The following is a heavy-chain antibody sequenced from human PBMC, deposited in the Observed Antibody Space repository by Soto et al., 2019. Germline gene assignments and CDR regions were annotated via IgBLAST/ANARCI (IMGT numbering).Heavy chain of an antibody. CDR3: ASMGYHYGSGSYPLDY. CDR2: MYNSGST. Sequence: QVQLQESGPGLVKPSETLSLTCTVSGGSISSYYWTWIRQPPGKGLEWIGFMYNSGSTHYNPSLKNRVTISLYTSKNQFSLNLRSVTAADTAVYYCASMGYHYGSGSYPLDYWGQGTLVTVSS. J-gene: IGHJ4*02. CDR1: GGSISSYY. D-gene: IGHD3-10*01. V-gene: IGHV4-59*08.